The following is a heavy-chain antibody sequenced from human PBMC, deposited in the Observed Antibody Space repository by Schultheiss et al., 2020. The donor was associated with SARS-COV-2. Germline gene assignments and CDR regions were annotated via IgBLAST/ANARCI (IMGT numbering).Heavy chain of an antibody. CDR1: GGSFSGYY. CDR3: AGGIAVDDY. D-gene: IGHD6-19*01. V-gene: IGHV4-34*01. Sequence: SETLSLTCAVYGGSFSGYYWSWIRQPPGKGLEWIGYIYYSGSTYYNPSLKSRVTISVDTSKNQFSLKLSSVTAADTAVYYCAGGIAVDDYWGQGTLVTVSS. J-gene: IGHJ4*02. CDR2: IYYSGST.